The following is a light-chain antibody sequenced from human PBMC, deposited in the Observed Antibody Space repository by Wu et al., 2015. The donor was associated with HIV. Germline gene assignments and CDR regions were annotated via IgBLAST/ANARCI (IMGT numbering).Light chain of an antibody. CDR2: GAS. CDR3: QQYGSSP. CDR1: QSVTNNN. J-gene: IGKJ1*01. V-gene: IGKV3-20*01. Sequence: EIVLTQSPGTLYLSPGERVTLSCRASQSVTNNNLAWYQQKPGQAPRLLMSGASSRATGIPDRFSGSGSGTDFTLTISRLEPEDFAVYYCQQYGSSPFGQGTKVEIK.